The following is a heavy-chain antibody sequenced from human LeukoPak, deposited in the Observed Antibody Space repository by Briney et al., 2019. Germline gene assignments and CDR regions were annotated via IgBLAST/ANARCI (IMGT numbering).Heavy chain of an antibody. CDR2: ISAYNGNT. D-gene: IGHD2-15*01. J-gene: IGHJ6*02. V-gene: IGHV1-18*01. Sequence: ASVKVSCKASGYTFTSYGISWVRQAPGQGLEWMGWISAYNGNTNYAQKLQGRVTMTTDTSTSTAYMELRSLRSDDTAVYCCARASPPHCSGGSCYAGNYGMDVWGQGTTVTVSS. CDR3: ARASPPHCSGGSCYAGNYGMDV. CDR1: GYTFTSYG.